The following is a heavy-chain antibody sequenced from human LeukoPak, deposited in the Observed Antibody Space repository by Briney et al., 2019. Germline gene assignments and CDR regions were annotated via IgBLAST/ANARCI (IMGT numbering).Heavy chain of an antibody. CDR2: ISYDGSNK. V-gene: IGHV3-30-3*01. CDR1: GFTFSSYA. D-gene: IGHD6-19*01. Sequence: GGSLRLSCAASGFTFSSYAVHWVPEAPGEGLEWGAVISYDGSNKYYADSVKSRFTISRDNSKNTLYLQMNSLRAEDTAVYYCARDLGDYDSSGWPRGGFYSGMDVWGQGTTVTVSS. J-gene: IGHJ6*02. CDR3: ARDLGDYDSSGWPRGGFYSGMDV.